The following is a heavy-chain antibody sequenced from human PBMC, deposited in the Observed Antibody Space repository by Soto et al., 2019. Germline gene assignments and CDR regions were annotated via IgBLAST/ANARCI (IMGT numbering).Heavy chain of an antibody. J-gene: IGHJ4*02. Sequence: PGVSLRLSCAASGFTFNNYAMSWVRQAPGKGLEWVSATSANGQGIYYADSVKGRFIISRDSSKNTVFLHMDSLTAEDTAVYYCVKDLNYPPDHFNNWGQGTMVTVSS. D-gene: IGHD1-7*01. V-gene: IGHV3-23*01. CDR3: VKDLNYPPDHFNN. CDR2: TSANGQGI. CDR1: GFTFNNYA.